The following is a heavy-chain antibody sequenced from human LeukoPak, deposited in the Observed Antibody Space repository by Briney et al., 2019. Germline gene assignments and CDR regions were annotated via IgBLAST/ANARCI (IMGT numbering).Heavy chain of an antibody. Sequence: SETLSLTSTVSGGSISSSSYYWGWIRQPPGKVLEWIGSIYYSGSTYYNPSLKSRLTISGDTSKNQFSLKLSSVTAADTAVYYCARQGGITMIVVVSGDAFDVWGQGTMVTVSS. CDR1: GGSISSSSYY. CDR3: ARQGGITMIVVVSGDAFDV. CDR2: IYYSGST. V-gene: IGHV4-39*01. D-gene: IGHD3-22*01. J-gene: IGHJ3*01.